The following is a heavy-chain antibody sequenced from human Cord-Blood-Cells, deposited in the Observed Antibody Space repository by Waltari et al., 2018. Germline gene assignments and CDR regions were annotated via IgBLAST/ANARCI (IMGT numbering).Heavy chain of an antibody. CDR3: ARVYNWNYYFDY. Sequence: QVQLQESGPGLVKPSQTLSLTCTVSGGSISSGSYYWSWIRQPAGKGLEWIGYIYTRGSTNDNPSRKSRVTISVDTSKNQFSLKLSSVTAADAAVYYCARVYNWNYYFDYWGQGTLVTVSS. J-gene: IGHJ4*02. D-gene: IGHD1-7*01. CDR1: GGSISSGSYY. V-gene: IGHV4-61*09. CDR2: IYTRGST.